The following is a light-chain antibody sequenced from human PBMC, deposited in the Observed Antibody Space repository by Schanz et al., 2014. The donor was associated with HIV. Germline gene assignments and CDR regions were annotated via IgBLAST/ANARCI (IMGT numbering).Light chain of an antibody. Sequence: QSALTQPRSVSGSPGQSVAISCTGTSSDVGGYNYVSWYQQHPGKAPKLMIYDVTNRPSGISSRFSGSKSGNTASLTISGLQTEDEADYYCSSYTSSASLYVIFGGGTKLTVL. CDR3: SSYTSSASLYVI. J-gene: IGLJ2*01. V-gene: IGLV2-14*03. CDR2: DVT. CDR1: SSDVGGYNY.